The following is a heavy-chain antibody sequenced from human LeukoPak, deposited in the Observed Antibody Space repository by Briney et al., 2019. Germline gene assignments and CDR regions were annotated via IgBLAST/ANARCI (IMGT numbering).Heavy chain of an antibody. CDR1: GGSISSYY. J-gene: IGHJ4*02. CDR2: IYTSGST. V-gene: IGHV4-4*07. CDR3: AREITYYYDSSGYLTFDY. Sequence: PSETLSLTCTVSGGSISSYYWSWIRQPAGKGLEWIGRIYTSGSTNYNPSPKSRVTMSVDTSKNQFSLKLSSVTAADTAVYYCAREITYYYDSSGYLTFDYWGQGTLVTVSS. D-gene: IGHD3-22*01.